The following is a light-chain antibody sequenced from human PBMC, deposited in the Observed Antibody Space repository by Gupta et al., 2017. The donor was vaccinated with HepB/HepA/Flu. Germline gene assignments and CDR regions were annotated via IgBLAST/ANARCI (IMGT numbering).Light chain of an antibody. Sequence: EIPMTQSPSSLSSSVGDRVTITCQATHDIKTFLNWFQQKSGKAPRLLIYGASNLESGVPPRFSGSGSGTQFSLTITNLQPEDVASYVCQQYDHLPYTFGQGT. CDR2: GAS. J-gene: IGKJ2*01. CDR3: QQYDHLPYT. V-gene: IGKV1-33*01. CDR1: HDIKTF.